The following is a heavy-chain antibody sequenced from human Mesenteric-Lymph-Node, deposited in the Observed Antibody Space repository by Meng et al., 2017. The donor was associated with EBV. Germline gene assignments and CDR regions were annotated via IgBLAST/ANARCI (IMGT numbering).Heavy chain of an antibody. Sequence: QQQGSGPGLCNPSGTPSLTCAVPSGSISNSNWWSWVRPPPEKGLQWIGEIFHSGGTNYNPSLKSRVTISVDKSKNQFSLKGNSLTAADTAVYYCARITFGGAIGDWGQGTLVTVSS. J-gene: IGHJ4*02. CDR3: ARITFGGAIGD. CDR1: SGSISNSNW. CDR2: IFHSGGT. D-gene: IGHD3-16*02. V-gene: IGHV4-4*02.